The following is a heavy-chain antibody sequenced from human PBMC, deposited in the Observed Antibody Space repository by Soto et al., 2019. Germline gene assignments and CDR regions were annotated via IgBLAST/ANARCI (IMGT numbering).Heavy chain of an antibody. CDR3: ARDPFVSSDIGIVPAAEGFAP. D-gene: IGHD2-2*01. Sequence: ASVKVSCKASGYSFTGYYLHWVRQAPGQGLEWMGWINSNSGGTKYAQKFQGRVTMTRDTSIRTAYMELSRLRSDDTAVYYCARDPFVSSDIGIVPAAEGFAPWGKGTLVTVSS. CDR2: INSNSGGT. CDR1: GYSFTGYY. V-gene: IGHV1-2*02. J-gene: IGHJ5*02.